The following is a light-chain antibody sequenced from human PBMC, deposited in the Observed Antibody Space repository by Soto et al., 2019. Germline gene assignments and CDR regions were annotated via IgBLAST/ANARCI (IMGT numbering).Light chain of an antibody. CDR3: QQYGSSPWT. CDR1: QSVSGSY. Sequence: EIVLTQSPGTLSLSPGERATLSCRASQSVSGSYLAWYQQKPGQAPRLLIYGASSRATGIPDRFSGSGSGTDFTLTISRLEPEDFAVYYCQQYGSSPWTFGQGTKVEF. V-gene: IGKV3-20*01. CDR2: GAS. J-gene: IGKJ1*01.